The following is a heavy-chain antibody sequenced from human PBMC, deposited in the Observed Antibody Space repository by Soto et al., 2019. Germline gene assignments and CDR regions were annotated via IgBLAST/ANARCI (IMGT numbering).Heavy chain of an antibody. CDR3: ARVASDYINSVDH. CDR1: GFTFNAYA. Sequence: EVQLLESGGGLVEPGGSLRLSCAASGFTFNAYAMTWVRQAPGKGLEWVSAIGGSGGNRYYAASVKGRFTISRDNSKDTVELQVNSLRVEDTAVYYCARVASDYINSVDHWGQGILVTVSS. J-gene: IGHJ4*02. V-gene: IGHV3-23*01. D-gene: IGHD4-4*01. CDR2: IGGSGGNR.